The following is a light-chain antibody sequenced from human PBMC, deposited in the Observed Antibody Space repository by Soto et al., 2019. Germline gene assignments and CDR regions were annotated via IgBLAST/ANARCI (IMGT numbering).Light chain of an antibody. V-gene: IGKV3-20*01. CDR2: GTS. Sequence: DIVLTQSTGTLSLSPGERATLSCRASQSFTSRSLAWYQQKPGLAPRRLISGTSNRAAGIPDRFSGSGSGTDFTLTISRLEPEDFAGYYCQQYDSSPRTFGQGTKADI. CDR3: QQYDSSPRT. CDR1: QSFTSRS. J-gene: IGKJ1*01.